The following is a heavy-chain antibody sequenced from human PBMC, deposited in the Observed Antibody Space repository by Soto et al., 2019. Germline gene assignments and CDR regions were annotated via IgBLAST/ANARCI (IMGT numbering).Heavy chain of an antibody. V-gene: IGHV3-72*01. CDR3: VRLMGTSFDH. J-gene: IGHJ4*02. CDR1: GVSGFTFSDHH. CDR2: ARNKVNSYTT. Sequence: GGSLRLSCAASGVSGFTFSDHHMDWVRQAPGKGLEWVGRARNKVNSYTTAYASSVKGRFTISRDDSKNSLYLQMNTLKTEDTAVYLCVRLMGTSFDHWGQGPLVTVS. D-gene: IGHD2-8*01.